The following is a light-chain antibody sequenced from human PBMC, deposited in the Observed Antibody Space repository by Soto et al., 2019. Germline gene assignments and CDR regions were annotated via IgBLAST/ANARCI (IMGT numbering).Light chain of an antibody. V-gene: IGKV3-11*01. Sequence: IVLTQSPVTLSLSPGERATLSCRASQHISTFLAWYQHKVGQAPRLLISDASKRATGTPARVSGSGSGTDFTLTISSLEPEDFAVYYCQQRSYGYTFGQGTKLEI. CDR3: QQRSYGYT. CDR2: DAS. CDR1: QHISTF. J-gene: IGKJ2*01.